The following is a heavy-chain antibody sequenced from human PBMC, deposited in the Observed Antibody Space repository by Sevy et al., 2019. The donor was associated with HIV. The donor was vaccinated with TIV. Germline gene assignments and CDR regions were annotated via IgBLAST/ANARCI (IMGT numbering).Heavy chain of an antibody. CDR3: VKKQWELPTRSYFDF. Sequence: GGSLRLSCAASGFTFTSCAMSWVRQAPGKGLEWVSSISGSGGSTYYLDSVKGRFTISRHNSKNTLYLQMNNVRAEDAAVYYCVKKQWELPTRSYFDFWGQGTLVTVSS. D-gene: IGHD1-26*01. V-gene: IGHV3-23*01. J-gene: IGHJ4*02. CDR1: GFTFTSCA. CDR2: ISGSGGST.